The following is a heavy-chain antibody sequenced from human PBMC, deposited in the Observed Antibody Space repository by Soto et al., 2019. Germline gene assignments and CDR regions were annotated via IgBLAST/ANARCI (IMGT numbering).Heavy chain of an antibody. J-gene: IGHJ4*02. Sequence: PSETLSLTCTVSGGSISSGDYYWSWIRQPPGKGLEWIGYIYYSGSTYYNPSLKSRVTISVDTSKNQFSLKLSSVTAPDTAVYYCARVTTSTSYYFGYWGQGTLVTVSS. D-gene: IGHD2-2*01. CDR2: IYYSGST. V-gene: IGHV4-30-4*01. CDR1: GGSISSGDYY. CDR3: ARVTTSTSYYFGY.